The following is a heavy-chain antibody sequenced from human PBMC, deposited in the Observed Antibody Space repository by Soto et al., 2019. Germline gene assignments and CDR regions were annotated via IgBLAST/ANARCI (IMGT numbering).Heavy chain of an antibody. Sequence: GGSLRLSCAASGFTFSSYALHWVRQAPGKGLESVALISYGGNNKYYADSVKGRFTISRDNSKNTLYLQMTSLRAEDTAVYYCARDPLYYDNSGYYLPPDYWGQGTLVTVSS. CDR2: ISYGGNNK. CDR1: GFTFSSYA. CDR3: ARDPLYYDNSGYYLPPDY. V-gene: IGHV3-30-3*01. J-gene: IGHJ4*02. D-gene: IGHD3-22*01.